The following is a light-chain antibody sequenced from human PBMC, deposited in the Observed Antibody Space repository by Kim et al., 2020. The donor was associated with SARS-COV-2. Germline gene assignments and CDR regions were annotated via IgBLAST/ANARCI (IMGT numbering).Light chain of an antibody. V-gene: IGLV3-19*01. CDR3: NSRDSRGNHVA. J-gene: IGLJ2*01. Sequence: SSELTQDPAVSVALGQTVRITCQGDSLRSYYASWYQQKPGQAPVLVLYGNNNRPSGIPDRLSGPSSGNTASLTIPGAQAEDEADYYCNSRDSRGNHVAFG. CDR1: SLRSYY. CDR2: GNN.